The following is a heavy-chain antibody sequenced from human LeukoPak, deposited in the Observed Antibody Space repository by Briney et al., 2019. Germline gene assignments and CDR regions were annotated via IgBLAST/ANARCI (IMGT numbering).Heavy chain of an antibody. CDR2: INPNSGGT. J-gene: IGHJ5*02. CDR1: GYTFTGYY. Sequence: ASVKVSCKASGYTFTGYYMHWVRQAPGQGLEWMGWINPNSGGTNYAQKFQGRVTMTRDTSISTAYMELSRLRSDDTAVYYCARERTAVAGPDWFDPWGQGTLVTVSS. CDR3: ARERTAVAGPDWFDP. D-gene: IGHD6-19*01. V-gene: IGHV1-2*02.